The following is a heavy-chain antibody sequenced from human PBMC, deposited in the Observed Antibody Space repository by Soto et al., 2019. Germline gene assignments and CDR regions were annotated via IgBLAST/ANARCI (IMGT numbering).Heavy chain of an antibody. CDR1: GFTVSSNY. CDR2: IYSGGST. Sequence: GGSLRLSCAASGFTVSSNYMSWVRQAPGKGLEWVSVIYSGGSTYYADSVKGRFTISRDNSKNTLYLQMNSLRAEDTAVYYCARAGGSGYFRPDAFDIWGQGAMVTVSS. CDR3: ARAGGSGYFRPDAFDI. D-gene: IGHD3-22*01. J-gene: IGHJ3*02. V-gene: IGHV3-53*01.